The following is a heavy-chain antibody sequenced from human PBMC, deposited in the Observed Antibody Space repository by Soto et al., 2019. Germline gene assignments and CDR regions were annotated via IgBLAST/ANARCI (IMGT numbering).Heavy chain of an antibody. V-gene: IGHV4-34*01. Sequence: PSETLSPTSLSFGGPSSVYTWGGIPHPPGKGLEWIGEINHSGSTNYNPSLKSRVTISVDTSKNQFSLKLSSVTAADTAVYYCATAKYDFWSGYSVLDYWGQGSLVTVSS. CDR2: INHSGST. D-gene: IGHD3-3*01. CDR1: GGPSSVYT. CDR3: ATAKYDFWSGYSVLDY. J-gene: IGHJ4*02.